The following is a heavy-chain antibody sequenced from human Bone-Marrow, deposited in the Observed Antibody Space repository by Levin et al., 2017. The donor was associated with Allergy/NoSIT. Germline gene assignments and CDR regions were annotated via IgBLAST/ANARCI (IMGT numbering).Heavy chain of an antibody. V-gene: IGHV3-74*01. Sequence: GGSLRLSCAASGFTFRNHWIHWVRQAPGKGLVWVSRINGDGSGTRYADSVKGRFTISRDNAKNTLYLQMNNLRAEDTAVYYCARGIVINKSGFHYWGQGTLVTVSS. J-gene: IGHJ4*02. CDR1: GFTFRNHW. D-gene: IGHD3-22*01. CDR3: ARGIVINKSGFHY. CDR2: INGDGSGT.